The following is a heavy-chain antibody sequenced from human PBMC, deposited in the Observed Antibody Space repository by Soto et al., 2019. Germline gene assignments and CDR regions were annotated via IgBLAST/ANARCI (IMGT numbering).Heavy chain of an antibody. CDR3: AKEGTIFARPNWFDP. CDR2: ISGSSANT. CDR1: GFTFSNFA. V-gene: IGHV3-23*01. J-gene: IGHJ5*02. Sequence: EVQLLESGGGLVQPGGSLRLSCAASGFTFSNFAVTWVRQAPGKGLEWVSTISGSSANTYYADSVKGRFTISRDNSKNTLYLQMKSLRAEDTAVYYCAKEGTIFARPNWFDPWGQGTLVTVSS. D-gene: IGHD3-3*01.